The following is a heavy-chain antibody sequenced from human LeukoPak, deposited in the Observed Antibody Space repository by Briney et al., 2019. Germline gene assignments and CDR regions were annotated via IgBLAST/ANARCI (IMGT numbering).Heavy chain of an antibody. CDR2: ISYSGNT. J-gene: IGHJ4*02. Sequence: SETLSLTCTVSGASISSDYWSWIRRPPGKGLEWIGYISYSGNTKSNTSLKSRVTVSLDSSKNQLALELSALTATDTAVYYCARATYGGNYYFDYWGQGSLVTVSS. CDR3: ARATYGGNYYFDY. V-gene: IGHV4-59*12. D-gene: IGHD4-23*01. CDR1: GASISSDY.